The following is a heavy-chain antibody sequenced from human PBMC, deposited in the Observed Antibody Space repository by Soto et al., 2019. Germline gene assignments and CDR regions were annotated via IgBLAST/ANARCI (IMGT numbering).Heavy chain of an antibody. CDR1: GGTFSSYA. V-gene: IGHV1-69*13. CDR2: IIPIFGTA. CDR3: ATLVKKAAAGTHYYYGMDV. Sequence: SVKVSCKASGGTFSSYAISWVRQAPGQGLEWMGGIIPIFGTANYAQKFQGRVTITADESTSTAYMELSSLRSEDTAVYYCATLVKKAAAGTHYYYGMDVWGQGTTVTVSS. J-gene: IGHJ6*02. D-gene: IGHD6-13*01.